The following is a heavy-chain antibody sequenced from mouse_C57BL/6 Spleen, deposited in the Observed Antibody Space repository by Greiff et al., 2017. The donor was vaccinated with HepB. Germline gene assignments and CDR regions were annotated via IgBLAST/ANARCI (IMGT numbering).Heavy chain of an antibody. D-gene: IGHD1-1*01. Sequence: QVHVKQPGTELVKPGASVKLSCKASGYTFTSYWMHWVKQRPGQGLEWIGNINPSNGGTNYNEKFKSKATLTVDKSSSTAYMQLSSLTSEDSAVYYCARAEDYYYGSSRYWGQGTTLTVSS. V-gene: IGHV1-53*01. CDR1: GYTFTSYW. CDR3: ARAEDYYYGSSRY. J-gene: IGHJ2*01. CDR2: INPSNGGT.